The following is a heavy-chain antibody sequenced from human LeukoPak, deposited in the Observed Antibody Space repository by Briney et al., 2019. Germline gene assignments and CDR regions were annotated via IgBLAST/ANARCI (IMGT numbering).Heavy chain of an antibody. Sequence: GGSLRLSCAASGFMFSSFSMSWVRQVPGKGLEWVATISAGGSTYYADSVKGRFTISRDNSKNTLFLQVNSLRAEDTAIYYCAKRPAAVRGVIPYLDYWGQGTLVTVSS. CDR1: GFMFSSFS. CDR2: ISAGGST. V-gene: IGHV3-23*01. J-gene: IGHJ4*02. CDR3: AKRPAAVRGVIPYLDY. D-gene: IGHD3-10*02.